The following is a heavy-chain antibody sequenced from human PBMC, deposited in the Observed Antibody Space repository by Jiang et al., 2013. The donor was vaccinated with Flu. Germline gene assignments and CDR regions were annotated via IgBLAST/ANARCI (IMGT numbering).Heavy chain of an antibody. D-gene: IGHD3-3*01. CDR3: AKARVLRFLEWLSGGMDV. J-gene: IGHJ6*02. V-gene: IGHV3-23*01. CDR2: SGSGGTT. Sequence: SGSGGTTILRQTPVKGRFTISRDNSKNTLYLQMNSLRAEDTAVYYCAKARVLRFLEWLSGGMDVWGQGTTVTVSS.